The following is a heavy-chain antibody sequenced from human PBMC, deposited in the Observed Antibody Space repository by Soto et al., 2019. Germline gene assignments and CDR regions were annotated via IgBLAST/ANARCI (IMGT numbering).Heavy chain of an antibody. Sequence: PGGSLRLSCAASGFTFSSYGMHWVRQAPGKGLEWVAVISYDGSNKYYADSVKGRFTISRDNSKNTLYLQMNSLRAEDTAVYYCAKEPTIFGAGYYYYGMDVWGQGTTVTVSS. D-gene: IGHD3-3*01. CDR1: GFTFSSYG. CDR3: AKEPTIFGAGYYYYGMDV. V-gene: IGHV3-30*18. CDR2: ISYDGSNK. J-gene: IGHJ6*02.